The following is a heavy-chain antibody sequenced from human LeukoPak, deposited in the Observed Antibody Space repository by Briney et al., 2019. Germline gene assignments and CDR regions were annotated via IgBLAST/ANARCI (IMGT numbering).Heavy chain of an antibody. CDR1: GYSISSGYY. D-gene: IGHD3-10*01. J-gene: IGHJ4*02. Sequence: SETLSLTCTVSGYSISSGYYWGWIRPPAGKGLEWIGRIYPTGSTNYNPSLKSRVTMSVDTSKNQFSLKLSSVTAADTAVYYCARDTYYYGSGTLYFDYWGQGTLVTVSS. V-gene: IGHV4-38-2*02. CDR3: ARDTYYYGSGTLYFDY. CDR2: IYPTGST.